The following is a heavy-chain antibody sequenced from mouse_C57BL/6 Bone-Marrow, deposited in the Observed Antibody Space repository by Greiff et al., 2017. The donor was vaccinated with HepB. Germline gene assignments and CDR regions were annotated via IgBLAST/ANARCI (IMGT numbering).Heavy chain of an antibody. CDR2: IDPSDSYT. D-gene: IGHD1-1*01. CDR3: ATQYPYYYGSSYSFDY. J-gene: IGHJ2*01. V-gene: IGHV1-69*01. Sequence: QVQLQQPGAELVMPGASVKLSCKASGYTFTSYWMHWVKQRPGQGLEWIGEIDPSDSYTNYNQKFKGKSTLTVDNSSSTAYMQLSSLTSEDSAVYYCATQYPYYYGSSYSFDYWGQGTTLTVSS. CDR1: GYTFTSYW.